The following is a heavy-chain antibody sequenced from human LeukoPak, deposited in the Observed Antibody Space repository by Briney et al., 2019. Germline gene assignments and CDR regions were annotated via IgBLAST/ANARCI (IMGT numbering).Heavy chain of an antibody. CDR1: GFTFNNYA. J-gene: IGHJ5*02. Sequence: HPGGSLRLSCAASGFTFNNYAMHWVRQAPGKGLEWVALISYDGSSKYYADSVKGRFTISRDNSKNTLYLQMHSLRGEGAAVYYCARGLDSSSWLNWFDPWGQGTLVTVSS. D-gene: IGHD6-13*01. CDR3: ARGLDSSSWLNWFDP. CDR2: ISYDGSSK. V-gene: IGHV3-30*04.